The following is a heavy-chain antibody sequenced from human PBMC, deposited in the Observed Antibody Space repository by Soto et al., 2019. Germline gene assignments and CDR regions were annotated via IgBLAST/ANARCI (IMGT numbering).Heavy chain of an antibody. CDR2: IKPDGSAT. CDR3: ARAGYCGPGCYYYFDY. V-gene: IGHV3-7*01. J-gene: IGHJ4*02. Sequence: EVQLVESGGGLVQPGGSLRLSCAVSGFTFGSYWMNWVRLIPGKGLEWVAYIKPDGSATYYVDSVKGRFTISRDNAKISLYRQMNSLRVEDTSVYYCARAGYCGPGCYYYFDYWGQGTLVTVSS. CDR1: GFTFGSYW. D-gene: IGHD2-21*02.